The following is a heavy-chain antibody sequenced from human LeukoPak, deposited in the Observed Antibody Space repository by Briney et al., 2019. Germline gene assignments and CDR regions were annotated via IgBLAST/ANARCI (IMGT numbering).Heavy chain of an antibody. CDR1: GGSISSGGYS. J-gene: IGHJ4*02. V-gene: IGHV4-30-2*01. Sequence: PSETLSLTCAVSGGSISSGGYSWSWIRQPPGKGLEWIGYIYHSGSTYYNPSLKSRVTISVDRSKNQFSLKLSSVTAADTAVYYCARGGLRTYFDYWGQGTLVTVSS. CDR2: IYHSGST. D-gene: IGHD4-17*01. CDR3: ARGGLRTYFDY.